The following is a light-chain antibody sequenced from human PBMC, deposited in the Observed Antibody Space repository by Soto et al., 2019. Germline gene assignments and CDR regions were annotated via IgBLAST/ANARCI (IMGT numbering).Light chain of an antibody. CDR3: QSYDSSLSGVV. V-gene: IGLV1-40*01. CDR2: GNS. CDR1: SSNIGAGYD. Sequence: QSVLTQPPSVSGAPGQRVTIPCTGSSSNIGAGYDVHWYQQLPGTAPKLLIYGNSNRPSGVPDRFSGSKSGTSASLAITGLQPEDEADYYCQSYDSSLSGVVFGGGTKLTVL. J-gene: IGLJ3*02.